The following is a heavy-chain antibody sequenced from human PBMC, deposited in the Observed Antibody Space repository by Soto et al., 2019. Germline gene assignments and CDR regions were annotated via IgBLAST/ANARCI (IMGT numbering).Heavy chain of an antibody. Sequence: QVQLVQSGAEVKKPGASVKVSCKASGYPFTSYGISWVRQAPGQGLEWMGWISAYNGNTNYAQKLQGRVTMTTDTSTSTAYMELRSLRSDDTAVYYCARDFRPAYSSSSPDAFDIWGQGTMVTVSS. CDR2: ISAYNGNT. V-gene: IGHV1-18*01. J-gene: IGHJ3*02. D-gene: IGHD6-6*01. CDR1: GYPFTSYG. CDR3: ARDFRPAYSSSSPDAFDI.